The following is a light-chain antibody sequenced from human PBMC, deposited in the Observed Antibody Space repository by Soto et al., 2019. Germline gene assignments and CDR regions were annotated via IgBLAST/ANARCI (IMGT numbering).Light chain of an antibody. CDR3: QQYNNWPLT. J-gene: IGKJ4*01. Sequence: EIVMTQSTASLSVSLGERATLSCRASQSVSGNLAWFQQRPGQAPRLLIYGSSTRATGIPARFSGSKSGTEFTLTISSLQSEDFAVYYCQQYNNWPLTFGGGTKVEIK. V-gene: IGKV3-15*01. CDR2: GSS. CDR1: QSVSGN.